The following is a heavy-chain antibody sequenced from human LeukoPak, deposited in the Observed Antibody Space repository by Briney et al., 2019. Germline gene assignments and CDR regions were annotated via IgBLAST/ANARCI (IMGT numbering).Heavy chain of an antibody. CDR2: IYYTGTT. J-gene: IGHJ4*02. D-gene: IGHD3-3*01. Sequence: PSETLSLTCTVSGASISSGAHYWSWVRQHPGEGLEWIVYIYYTGTTYYNPSLTSRVTISVDTSKNQFSLKLSSVTAADTAVYYCATKRSGISWYDYWGQGTLVTVSS. CDR3: ATKRSGISWYDY. V-gene: IGHV4-31*03. CDR1: GASISSGAHY.